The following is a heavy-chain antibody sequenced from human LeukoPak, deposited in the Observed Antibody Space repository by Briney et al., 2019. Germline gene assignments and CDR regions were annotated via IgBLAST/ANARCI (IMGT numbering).Heavy chain of an antibody. CDR1: GGSIDSYY. CDR2: IYYTGST. J-gene: IGHJ4*02. CDR3: ARVYQSAEYYFDC. V-gene: IGHV4-59*01. D-gene: IGHD2-2*01. Sequence: SETLSLTCTVAGGSIDSYYWSWIRQPPGKVLEWIGYIYYTGSTEYHPSLKSRVTISLDTSKNQFSLKLTSVTAADTAVYYCARVYQSAEYYFDCWGQGNLVSVSS.